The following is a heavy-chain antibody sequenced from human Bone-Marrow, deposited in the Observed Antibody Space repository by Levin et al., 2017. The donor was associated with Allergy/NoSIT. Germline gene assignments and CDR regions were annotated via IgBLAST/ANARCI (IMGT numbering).Heavy chain of an antibody. CDR3: ARERILGSDFDY. V-gene: IGHV3-20*04. D-gene: IGHD3-10*02. CDR2: INWNGGST. J-gene: IGHJ4*02. CDR1: GFTFDDHG. Sequence: GGSLRLSCAASGFTFDDHGMTWVRQVPGKGLEWVSGINWNGGSTSYADSVKGRFTMSRDNAKNSLYLQMKSLRAEDTALYYCARERILGSDFDYWGQGTLVTVSS.